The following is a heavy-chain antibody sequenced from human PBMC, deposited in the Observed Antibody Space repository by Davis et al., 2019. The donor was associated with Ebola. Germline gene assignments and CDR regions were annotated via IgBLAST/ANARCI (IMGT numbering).Heavy chain of an antibody. J-gene: IGHJ4*02. V-gene: IGHV3-7*01. CDR2: IKQDGSEK. Sequence: GESLKISCAASGFTFSSYWMSWVRQAPGKGLEWVANIKQDGSEKYYVDSVKGRFTISRDNAKNSLFLQMNSLRAEDTAVYFCARDHYGAGLYFDSWGQGTLVTVSS. CDR1: GFTFSSYW. CDR3: ARDHYGAGLYFDS. D-gene: IGHD4-17*01.